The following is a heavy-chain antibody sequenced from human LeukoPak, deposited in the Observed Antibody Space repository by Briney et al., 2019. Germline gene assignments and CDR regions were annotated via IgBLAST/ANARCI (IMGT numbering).Heavy chain of an antibody. CDR1: GFTFSTYW. J-gene: IGHJ4*02. CDR2: IKQDGSEE. Sequence: GGSLRPSCAASGFTFSTYWMSWVRQAPGKGLEWVANIKQDGSEEYYVDSVKGRFTISRDNAKSSLFLQMNSLRAEDTAVYYCARDQGSYGFWSGYYNYWGQGTLVTVS. D-gene: IGHD3-3*01. V-gene: IGHV3-7*01. CDR3: ARDQGSYGFWSGYYNY.